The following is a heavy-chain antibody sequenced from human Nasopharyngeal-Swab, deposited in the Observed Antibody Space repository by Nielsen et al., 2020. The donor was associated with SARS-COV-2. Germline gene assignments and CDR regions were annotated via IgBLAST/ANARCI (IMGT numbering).Heavy chain of an antibody. Sequence: SCAISGDSVSSHSAGWNWIRQSPSRGLEWLGRTLYRSKWYNDYADSVKSRIAVNPDTSKNQFSLQLNSVTPEDTAVYYCARGRDFSFDSWGQGTLVTASS. D-gene: IGHD3-3*01. CDR3: ARGRDFSFDS. CDR2: TLYRSKWYN. CDR1: GDSVSSHSAG. V-gene: IGHV6-1*01. J-gene: IGHJ4*02.